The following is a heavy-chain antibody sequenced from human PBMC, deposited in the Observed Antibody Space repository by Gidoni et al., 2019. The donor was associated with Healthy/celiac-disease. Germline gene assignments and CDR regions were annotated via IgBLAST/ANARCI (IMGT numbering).Heavy chain of an antibody. V-gene: IGHV2-5*02. CDR1: GISLTTSALG. D-gene: IGHD6-19*01. CDR2: LYLDDDT. J-gene: IGHJ4*02. CDR3: VHRGYISNPRSRGIEVPES. Sequence: QITLKESGPTLVKPTQTITLTCTFSGISLTTSALGLGSIRQPPGNALEWLALLYLDDDTRYSPSLKSRLTITKDTSKNHVVLTLPNMDPVDTAIYYCVHRGYISNPRSRGIEVPESWGQGTLVTVSS.